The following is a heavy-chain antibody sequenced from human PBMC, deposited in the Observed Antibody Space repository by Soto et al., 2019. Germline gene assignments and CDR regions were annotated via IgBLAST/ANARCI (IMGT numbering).Heavy chain of an antibody. D-gene: IGHD4-4*01. J-gene: IGHJ6*03. CDR2: IYYRANT. CDR1: GDSISSGPYY. Sequence: QVQLQQSGPGLVKPSQTLSLTCTVSGDSISSGPYYWSWIRQHPGKGLEWLGYIYYRANTYYNPSHKRRLNISVDTSTNQFSLNRSSVTVPDTAVYYCARRTVTAKDFYYYYMDVWGKGTTVTVSS. CDR3: ARRTVTAKDFYYYYMDV. V-gene: IGHV4-31*03.